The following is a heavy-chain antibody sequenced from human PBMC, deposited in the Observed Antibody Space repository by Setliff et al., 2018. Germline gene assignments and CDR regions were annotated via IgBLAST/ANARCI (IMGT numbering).Heavy chain of an antibody. D-gene: IGHD2-15*01. Sequence: SETLSLTCTVSDDSISSRHYYWSWIRQPAGKGLEWLGQIYTSWSTNYNASLKSRLIITRDTSKNQISLKLTSVTAADTAVYYCGRGFSRIEGWGNWFDPWGQGILVTVS. CDR2: IYTSWST. V-gene: IGHV4-61*09. J-gene: IGHJ5*02. CDR1: DDSISSRHYY. CDR3: GRGFSRIEGWGNWFDP.